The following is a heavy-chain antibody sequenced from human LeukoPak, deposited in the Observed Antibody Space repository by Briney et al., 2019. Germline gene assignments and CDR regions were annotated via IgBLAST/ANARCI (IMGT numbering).Heavy chain of an antibody. CDR1: GFNFSSYA. J-gene: IGHJ3*02. D-gene: IGHD3-22*01. Sequence: GGSLRLSCAASGFNFSSYAMSWVRQAPGKGLEWVSAISGSGGSTYYADSVKGRFTISRDNSKNTLYLQMNSLRAEDTAVYYCAEGTDRGLGGYYYGGDFDIWGQGTMVTVSS. CDR2: ISGSGGST. CDR3: AEGTDRGLGGYYYGGDFDI. V-gene: IGHV3-23*01.